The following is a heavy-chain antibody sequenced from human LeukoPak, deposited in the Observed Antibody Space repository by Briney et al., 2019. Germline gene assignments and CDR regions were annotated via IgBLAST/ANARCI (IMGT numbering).Heavy chain of an antibody. D-gene: IGHD3-16*01. CDR1: GFTFDDYA. J-gene: IGHJ3*02. CDR2: ISWNSGSI. V-gene: IGHV3-9*01. Sequence: GGSLRLSCAASGFTFDDYAMHWVRQAPGKGLEWVSGISWNSGSIGYADSVKGRFTISRDNAKNSLYLQMNSLRAEDTAVYYCARARGRSINDAFDIWGQGTMVTVSS. CDR3: ARARGRSINDAFDI.